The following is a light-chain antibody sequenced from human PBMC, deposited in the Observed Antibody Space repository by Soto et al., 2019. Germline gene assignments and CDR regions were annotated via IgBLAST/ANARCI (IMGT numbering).Light chain of an antibody. V-gene: IGLV2-23*02. Sequence: QSALTQPASVSGSPGQSITISCTGTSSDVGRYNFVSWYQQYPGKAPKLLISEVTKRPSGVSNRFSGSKSGNTASLTISGLQAEDEADYYCCSDAGSGIYVFGTGTKLTVL. J-gene: IGLJ1*01. CDR1: SSDVGRYNF. CDR3: CSDAGSGIYV. CDR2: EVT.